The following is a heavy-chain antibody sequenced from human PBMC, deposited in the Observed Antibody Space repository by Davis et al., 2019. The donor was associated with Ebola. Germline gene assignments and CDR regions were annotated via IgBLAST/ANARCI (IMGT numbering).Heavy chain of an antibody. V-gene: IGHV3-30-3*01. Sequence: GESLKISCAASGFTFSSYAMHWVRQAPGKGLEWVAVISYDGSNKYYADSVKGRFTISRDNSKNTLYLQMNSMRAEDTAVYYCARDYFRNWFDHWGQGTLVTVSS. CDR2: ISYDGSNK. D-gene: IGHD2/OR15-2a*01. CDR1: GFTFSSYA. CDR3: ARDYFRNWFDH. J-gene: IGHJ5*02.